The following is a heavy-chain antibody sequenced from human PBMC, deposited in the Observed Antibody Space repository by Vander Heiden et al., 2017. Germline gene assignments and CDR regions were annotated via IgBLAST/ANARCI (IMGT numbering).Heavy chain of an antibody. J-gene: IGHJ4*02. V-gene: IGHV3-23*01. CDR3: AKVNYGSGSYFY. CDR1: GSTFSSYA. CDR2: ISGSGGST. D-gene: IGHD3-10*01. Sequence: EVQLLESGGGLVQPGGSLRLSCAASGSTFSSYAMSWVSQAPGKGLEWVSAISGSGGSTYYADSVKGRFTISRDNSKNTLYLQMNSLRAEDTAVYYCAKVNYGSGSYFYWGQGTLVTVSS.